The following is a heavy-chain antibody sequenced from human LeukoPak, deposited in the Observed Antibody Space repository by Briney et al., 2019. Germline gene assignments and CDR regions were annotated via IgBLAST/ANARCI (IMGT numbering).Heavy chain of an antibody. CDR3: ARVTGYRIEDYSDY. CDR2: IYYSGST. Sequence: SETLSLTCTVSGGSISSYYWSWIRQPPGKGLEWIGYIYYSGSTNYNPSLKSRVTISVETSKNEFSLKLRSVTAADTAVYYCARVTGYRIEDYSDYWGQGTLVTVSS. CDR1: GGSISSYY. D-gene: IGHD6-13*01. J-gene: IGHJ4*02. V-gene: IGHV4-59*01.